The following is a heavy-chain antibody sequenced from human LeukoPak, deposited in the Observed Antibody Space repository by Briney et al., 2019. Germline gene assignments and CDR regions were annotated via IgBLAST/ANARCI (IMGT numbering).Heavy chain of an antibody. D-gene: IGHD2-15*01. J-gene: IGHJ6*02. CDR1: GGSISSSSYY. CDR2: IYYSGST. Sequence: PSETLSLTCTVSGGSISSSSYYWGWIRQPPGKGLEWIGSIYYSGSTYYNPSLKSRVTISVDTSKNQFSLKLSSVTAADTAVYYCARILDCSSSSCSYGMDVWGQGTTVTVSS. V-gene: IGHV4-39*01. CDR3: ARILDCSSSSCSYGMDV.